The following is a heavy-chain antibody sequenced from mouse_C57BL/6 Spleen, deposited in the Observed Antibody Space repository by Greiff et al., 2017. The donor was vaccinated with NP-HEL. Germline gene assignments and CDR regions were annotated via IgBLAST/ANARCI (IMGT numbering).Heavy chain of an antibody. D-gene: IGHD2-5*01. Sequence: VQLKESGPGLVKPSQSLSLTCSVTGYSITSGYYWNWIRQFPGNKLEWMGYISYDGSNNYNPSLKNRISITRDTSKNQFFLKLNSVTTEDTATYYCARGPSTIVHFDYWGQGTTLTVSS. CDR1: GYSITSGYY. V-gene: IGHV3-6*01. CDR2: ISYDGSN. J-gene: IGHJ2*01. CDR3: ARGPSTIVHFDY.